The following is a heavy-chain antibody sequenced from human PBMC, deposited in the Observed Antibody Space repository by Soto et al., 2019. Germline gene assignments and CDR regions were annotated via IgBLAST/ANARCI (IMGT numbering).Heavy chain of an antibody. J-gene: IGHJ5*02. V-gene: IGHV4-61*08. CDR2: IYDSGST. Sequence: AETLSLTCAVSCLSISSGVYYWRWIRQHPGQGLGWIGYIYDSGSTNYNPSLKSRVIISLDTPKNQFSLKPTAVTAADTAVYYCARENRNVLDPWGQGSLVTVSS. CDR1: CLSISSGVYY. CDR3: ARENRNVLDP.